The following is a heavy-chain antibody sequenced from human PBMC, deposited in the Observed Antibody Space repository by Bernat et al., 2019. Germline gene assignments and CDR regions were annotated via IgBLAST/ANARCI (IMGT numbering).Heavy chain of an antibody. CDR1: GGSISSGDYY. Sequence: QVQLQESGPGLVRPSQTLSLTCTVSGGSISSGDYYWSWIRQHPGKGLEYIGHIHYSGNTKYNPSLKSRITMSVDTSKNQFSLHLSSVTAADTAIFYCARGRDDYNDPYLTCVFDSRGQGTLVIASS. CDR2: IHYSGNT. CDR3: ARGRDDYNDPYLTCVFDS. D-gene: IGHD5-24*01. V-gene: IGHV4-31*03. J-gene: IGHJ4*02.